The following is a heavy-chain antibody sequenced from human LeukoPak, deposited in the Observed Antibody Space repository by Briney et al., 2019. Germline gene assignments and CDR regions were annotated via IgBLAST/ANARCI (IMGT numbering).Heavy chain of an antibody. D-gene: IGHD4-17*01. J-gene: IGHJ4*02. CDR1: GYTFTGYY. Sequence: ASVKVSCKASGYTFTGYYMHWVRQAPGQGLEWMGWISAYNGNTNYAQKLQGRVTMTTDTSTSTAYMELRSLRSDDTAVYYCASSSYGDYHFDYWGQGTLVTVSS. V-gene: IGHV1-18*04. CDR2: ISAYNGNT. CDR3: ASSSYGDYHFDY.